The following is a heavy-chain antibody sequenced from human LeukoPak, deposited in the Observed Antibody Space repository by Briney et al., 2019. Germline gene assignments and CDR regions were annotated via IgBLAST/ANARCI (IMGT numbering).Heavy chain of an antibody. Sequence: GGSLRLSCAASGFTVSSNYMSWVRQAPGKGLEWVSVIYSGGSTYYADSVEGRFTISRDNSKNTLYLQMNSLRAEDTAVYYCARSNYYYGMDVWGQGTTVTVSS. J-gene: IGHJ6*02. CDR1: GFTVSSNY. CDR2: IYSGGST. V-gene: IGHV3-53*01. CDR3: ARSNYYYGMDV.